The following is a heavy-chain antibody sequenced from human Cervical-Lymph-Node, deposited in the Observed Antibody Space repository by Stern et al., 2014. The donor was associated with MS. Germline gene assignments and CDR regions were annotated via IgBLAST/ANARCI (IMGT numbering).Heavy chain of an antibody. CDR2: RSHDGSNR. CDR3: VRTESFYYYDGMDV. J-gene: IGHJ6*02. V-gene: IGHV3-30*09. Sequence: VQLVESGGGVVPPGRSLRLSCADSGSTFSKSAMHWVRQAPGKGLEWVAVRSHDGSNRQYGDSVKGRRAISRDNSRNTLSLEIYSLRAEDTAVYYCVRTESFYYYDGMDVWGHGTTVIVSS. CDR1: GSTFSKSA.